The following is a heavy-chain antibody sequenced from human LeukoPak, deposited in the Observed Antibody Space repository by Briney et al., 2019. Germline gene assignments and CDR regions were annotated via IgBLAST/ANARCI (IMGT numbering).Heavy chain of an antibody. V-gene: IGHV3-33*01. Sequence: PGGSLRLSCAASGFTFSSYGMHWVRQAPGKGLEWVAVIWYDGSIKYYADSVKGRFTISRDNSKNTLYLQMNSLRAEDTAVYYCARDLFRAAAGKRAYYYGMDVWGKGTTVTVSS. CDR2: IWYDGSIK. J-gene: IGHJ6*04. D-gene: IGHD6-13*01. CDR3: ARDLFRAAAGKRAYYYGMDV. CDR1: GFTFSSYG.